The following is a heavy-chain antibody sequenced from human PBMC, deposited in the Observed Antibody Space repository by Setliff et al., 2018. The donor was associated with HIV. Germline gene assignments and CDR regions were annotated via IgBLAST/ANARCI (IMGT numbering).Heavy chain of an antibody. J-gene: IGHJ6*02. CDR2: IIPILGIA. CDR1: GGTFSSYA. CDR3: ARDLYGSSLGGMDV. Sequence: GASVKVSCKASGGTFSSYAISWVRQAPGQGLEWMGGIIPILGIAIYAQKFQGRVTITADESTSTAYMELSSLRSEDTAVYYCARDLYGSSLGGMDVWGQGTTVTVS. D-gene: IGHD3-10*01. V-gene: IGHV1-69*10.